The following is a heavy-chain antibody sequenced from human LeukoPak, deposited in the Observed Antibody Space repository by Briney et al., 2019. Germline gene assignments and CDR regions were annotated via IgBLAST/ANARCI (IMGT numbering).Heavy chain of an antibody. CDR2: ISGSGGGT. CDR1: GITLSNYG. V-gene: IGHV3-23*01. Sequence: GGSLRLSCAVSGITLSNYGMSWVRQAPGKGLEWVAGISGSGGGTNYADAVKGRFTISRDNRKNTLHLQMNSLRAEDTAVYFCAKRGVVVRVILVGFHKEAYYFDSWGQGALVIVSS. CDR3: AKRGVVVRVILVGFHKEAYYFDS. D-gene: IGHD3-10*01. J-gene: IGHJ4*02.